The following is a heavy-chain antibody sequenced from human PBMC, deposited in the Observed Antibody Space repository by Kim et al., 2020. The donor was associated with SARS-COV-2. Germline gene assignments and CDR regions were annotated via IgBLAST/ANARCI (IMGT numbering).Heavy chain of an antibody. V-gene: IGHV3-48*03. D-gene: IGHD2-2*01. Sequence: SVKGRFTISRDNAKNSLYLQMNSLRAEDTAVYYCARGGCSSVTCSGWFDPWGQGTLVTVSS. CDR3: ARGGCSSVTCSGWFDP. J-gene: IGHJ5*02.